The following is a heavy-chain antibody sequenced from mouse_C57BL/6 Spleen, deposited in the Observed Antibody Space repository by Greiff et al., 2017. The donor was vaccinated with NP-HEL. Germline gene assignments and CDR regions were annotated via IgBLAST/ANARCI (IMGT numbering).Heavy chain of an antibody. D-gene: IGHD1-1*01. Sequence: QVQLQQPGAELVRPGTSVKLSCKASGYTFTSYWMHWVKQRPGQGLEWIGVIDPSDSYTNYNQKFKGKATLTVDTSSSTAYMQLSSLTSEDSAVYYCARGIGTTVVASPFDYWGQGTTLTVSS. CDR1: GYTFTSYW. CDR2: IDPSDSYT. CDR3: ARGIGTTVVASPFDY. V-gene: IGHV1-59*01. J-gene: IGHJ2*01.